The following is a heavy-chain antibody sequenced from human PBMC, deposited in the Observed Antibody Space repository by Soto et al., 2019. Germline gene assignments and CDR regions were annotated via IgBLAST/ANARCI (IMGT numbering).Heavy chain of an antibody. Sequence: GGSLRLSCAASGFTFSSYGMHWVRQAPGKGLEWVAVISYDGSNKYYADSVKGRFTISRDNSKNTLYLQMNSLRAEDTAVYYCAKDPRYYGSGRLHYYYYGMDVWGQGTTVTVSS. V-gene: IGHV3-30*18. CDR3: AKDPRYYGSGRLHYYYYGMDV. CDR1: GFTFSSYG. D-gene: IGHD3-10*01. CDR2: ISYDGSNK. J-gene: IGHJ6*02.